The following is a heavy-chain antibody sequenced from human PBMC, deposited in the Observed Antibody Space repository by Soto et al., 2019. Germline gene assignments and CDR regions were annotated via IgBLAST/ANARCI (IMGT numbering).Heavy chain of an antibody. CDR2: IYYSWST. CDR1: GGSISSYY. CDR3: ARRYGSAFDI. J-gene: IGHJ3*02. D-gene: IGHD3-10*01. V-gene: IGHV4-59*01. Sequence: PSETLYLTCTVSGGSISSYYWSWIRQPPGKGLEWIGYIYYSWSTNYNPSLKSRVTISVDTSKNQFSLKLSSVTAADTAVYYCARRYGSAFDIWGQGTMVTVSS.